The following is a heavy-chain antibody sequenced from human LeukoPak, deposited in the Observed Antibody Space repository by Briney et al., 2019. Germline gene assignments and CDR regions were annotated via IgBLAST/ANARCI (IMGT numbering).Heavy chain of an antibody. D-gene: IGHD3-10*01. CDR1: GFTVSSNY. J-gene: IGHJ6*03. V-gene: IGHV3-53*01. Sequence: PGGSLRLSCAASGFTVSSNYMSWVRQAPGKGLEWVSVIYSGGSTYYADSVKGRFTISRDNSKNTLYLQMNSLRAEDTAVYYCARDLDYGSGSYYYYMDVWGKGTTVTISS. CDR3: ARDLDYGSGSYYYYMDV. CDR2: IYSGGST.